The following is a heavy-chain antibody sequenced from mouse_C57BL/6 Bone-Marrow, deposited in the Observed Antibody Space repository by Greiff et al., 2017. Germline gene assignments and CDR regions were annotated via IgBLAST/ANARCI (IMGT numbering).Heavy chain of an antibody. CDR2: ISSGGSYT. J-gene: IGHJ2*01. CDR1: GFTFSSYG. V-gene: IGHV5-6*01. Sequence: EVKLVESGGDLVKPGGSLKLSCAASGFTFSSYGMSWVRQTPDKRLEWVATISSGGSYTYYPDSVKGRFTISRDNAKNTLYLQMSSLKSEDTAMYYCARHYYGSSHYLDYWGQGTTLTVSS. D-gene: IGHD1-1*01. CDR3: ARHYYGSSHYLDY.